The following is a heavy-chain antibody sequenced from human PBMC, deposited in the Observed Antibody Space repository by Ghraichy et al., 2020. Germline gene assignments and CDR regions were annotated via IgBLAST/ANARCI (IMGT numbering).Heavy chain of an antibody. V-gene: IGHV3-49*04. J-gene: IGHJ4*02. Sequence: GGSLRLSCTASGFTFGDYAMSWVRQAPGKGLEWVGFIRSKAYGGTTEYAASVKGRFTISRDDSKSIAYLQMNSLKTEDTAVYYCTRDPSSSWSTTHFDYWGQGTLVTGTS. CDR3: TRDPSSSWSTTHFDY. CDR1: GFTFGDYA. D-gene: IGHD6-13*01. CDR2: IRSKAYGGTT.